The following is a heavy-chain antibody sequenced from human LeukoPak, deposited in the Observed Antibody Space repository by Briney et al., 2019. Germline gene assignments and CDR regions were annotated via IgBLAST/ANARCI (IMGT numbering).Heavy chain of an antibody. CDR3: GVVVITTPYYFDY. J-gene: IGHJ4*02. D-gene: IGHD3-22*01. CDR2: IYSGSST. CDR1: GFTVSSNY. Sequence: GGSLRLSCAASGFTVSSNYMSWVRQAPGKGLEWVSIIYSGSSTYYADSVKGRFTISRDNSKSTLYLQMNSLRAEDTAVYYCGVVVITTPYYFDYWGQGTLVAVSS. V-gene: IGHV3-66*01.